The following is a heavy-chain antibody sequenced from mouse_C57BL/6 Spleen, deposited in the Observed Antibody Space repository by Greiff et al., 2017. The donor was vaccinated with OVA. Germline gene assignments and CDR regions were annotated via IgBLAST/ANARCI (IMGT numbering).Heavy chain of an antibody. Sequence: EVQLQESGGGLVQPGGSMKLSCVASGFTFSNYWMNWVRQSPEKGLEWVAQIRLKSDNYATHYAESVKGRFTISRDDSKSSVYLQMNNLRAEDTGIYYCTRYSNYVRGCDYWGQGTTLTVSS. J-gene: IGHJ2*01. CDR3: TRYSNYVRGCDY. CDR1: GFTFSNYW. CDR2: IRLKSDNYAT. V-gene: IGHV6-3*01. D-gene: IGHD2-5*01.